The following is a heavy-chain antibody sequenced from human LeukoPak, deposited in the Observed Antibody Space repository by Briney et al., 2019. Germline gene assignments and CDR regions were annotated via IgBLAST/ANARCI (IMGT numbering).Heavy chain of an antibody. V-gene: IGHV4-34*01. CDR1: GGSFSGYY. CDR2: INHSGST. Sequence: SETLSLTCAVYGGSFSGYYWRWIRQPPGKGLEWIGEINHSGSTNYNPSLKSRVTISVDTSKNQFSLKLSSVTAADTAVYYCARGKNYYGSGSYYFDYWGQGTLVTVSS. D-gene: IGHD3-10*01. CDR3: ARGKNYYGSGSYYFDY. J-gene: IGHJ4*02.